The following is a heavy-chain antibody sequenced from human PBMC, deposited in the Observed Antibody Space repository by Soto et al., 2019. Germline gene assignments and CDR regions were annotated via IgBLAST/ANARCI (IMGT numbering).Heavy chain of an antibody. CDR3: AREPVGATRYDI. D-gene: IGHD1-26*01. V-gene: IGHV3-30*03. CDR2: ISYDGSNK. Sequence: PGGSLRLSCAASGFTFSSYGMHWVRQAPGKGLEWVAVISYDGSNKYYADSVKGRFTISRDNSKNTLYLKMNSLRAEDTAVYYCAREPVGATRYDIWGQGTMVTVSS. J-gene: IGHJ3*02. CDR1: GFTFSSYG.